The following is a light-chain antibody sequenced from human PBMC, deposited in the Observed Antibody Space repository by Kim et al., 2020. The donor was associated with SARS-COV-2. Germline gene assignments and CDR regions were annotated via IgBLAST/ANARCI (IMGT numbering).Light chain of an antibody. CDR3: QQYNTSPLT. CDR1: QSVSSSY. CDR2: AAS. J-gene: IGKJ4*01. V-gene: IGKV3-20*01. Sequence: EIVLTQSPGTLSLSPGERATLSCRASQSVSSSYLAWYQQKPGQAPRLLIYAASSRATGIPDRFSGSGSETDFTLTISRLEPEDFAVYYCQQYNTSPLTFGGGTKVDIK.